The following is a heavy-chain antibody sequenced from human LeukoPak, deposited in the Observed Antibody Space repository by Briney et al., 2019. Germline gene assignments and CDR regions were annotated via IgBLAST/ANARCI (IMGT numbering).Heavy chain of an antibody. CDR1: GFTFSSYS. CDR3: ASRYCTSTNCYAFDI. V-gene: IGHV3-21*01. J-gene: IGHJ3*02. CDR2: ISSDSNYI. D-gene: IGHD2-2*01. Sequence: PGGSLRLSCAASGFTFSSYSMNWVRQDPGKGLEWVSSISSDSNYIFYADSVQGRFTISRDHAENSLFLQMNSLRAEDTAVYYCASRYCTSTNCYAFDIWGQGTMVTVSS.